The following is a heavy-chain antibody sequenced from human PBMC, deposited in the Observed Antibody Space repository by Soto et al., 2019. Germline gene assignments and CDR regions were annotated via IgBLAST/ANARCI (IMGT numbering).Heavy chain of an antibody. D-gene: IGHD6-25*01. Sequence: GSGPTLVNPTQTLTLTCTFSGFSLSTSGMCVSWIRQPPGKALEWLALIDWDDDKYYSTSLKTRLTISKDTSKNQVVLTMTNMDPVDTSSYYCARIPLLSSASLIYYYGMDVWGQGTTVTVSS. CDR2: IDWDDDK. CDR1: GFSLSTSGMC. CDR3: ARIPLLSSASLIYYYGMDV. J-gene: IGHJ6*02. V-gene: IGHV2-70*01.